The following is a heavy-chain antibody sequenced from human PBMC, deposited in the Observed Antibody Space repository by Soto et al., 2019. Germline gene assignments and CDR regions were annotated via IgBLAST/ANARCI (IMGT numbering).Heavy chain of an antibody. J-gene: IGHJ1*01. CDR1: GFTFSSYA. D-gene: IGHD6-19*01. CDR2: ISYDGSNK. Sequence: QVQLVESGGGVVQPGRSLRLSCAASGFTFSSYAMHWVRQAPGKGLEWVAVISYDGSNKYYADSVKGRFTISRDNSKNTLYLQMNSLRAEDTAVYYCAREALGIAVAGTRGYFQHWGQGTLVTVSS. CDR3: AREALGIAVAGTRGYFQH. V-gene: IGHV3-30-3*01.